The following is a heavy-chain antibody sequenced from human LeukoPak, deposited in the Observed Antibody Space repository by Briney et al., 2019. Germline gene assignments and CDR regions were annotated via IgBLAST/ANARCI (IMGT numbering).Heavy chain of an antibody. Sequence: PSETLSLTCAVSGGSISSSNWWSWVRQPPGKGLEWIGEIYHSGSTNYNPSLKSRVTISVDKSKNQFSLKLSSVTAADTAVYYCARRFEDYVWGSYRDPFDYWGQGTLVTVSS. CDR1: GGSISSSNW. V-gene: IGHV4-4*02. CDR2: IYHSGST. J-gene: IGHJ4*02. D-gene: IGHD3-16*02. CDR3: ARRFEDYVWGSYRDPFDY.